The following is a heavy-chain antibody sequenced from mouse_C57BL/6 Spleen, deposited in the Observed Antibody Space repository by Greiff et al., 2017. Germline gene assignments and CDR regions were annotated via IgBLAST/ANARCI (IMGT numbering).Heavy chain of an antibody. CDR2: IHPNSGST. CDR1: GYTFTSYW. J-gene: IGHJ2*01. Sequence: VQLQQPGAELVKPGASVKLSCKASGYTFTSYWMHWVKQRPGQGLEWIGMIHPNSGSTNYNEKFKSKATLTVDKSSSTAYMQLSSLTSEDSAVYYCARTGGITSVDFDYWGQGTTLTVSS. CDR3: ARTGGITSVDFDY. V-gene: IGHV1-64*01. D-gene: IGHD1-1*01.